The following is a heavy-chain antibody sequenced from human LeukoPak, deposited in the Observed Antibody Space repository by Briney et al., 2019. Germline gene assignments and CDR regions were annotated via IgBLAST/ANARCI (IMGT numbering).Heavy chain of an antibody. V-gene: IGHV1-69*05. CDR2: IIPIFGTA. Sequence: GASVKVSCKASGATFSSYAISWVRQAPGQGLEWMGGIIPIFGTANYAQKFQGRVTITTDESTSTAYMELSSLRSEDTAVYYCARSLIYDILTGYYFDYWGQGTLVTVSS. D-gene: IGHD3-9*01. J-gene: IGHJ4*02. CDR1: GATFSSYA. CDR3: ARSLIYDILTGYYFDY.